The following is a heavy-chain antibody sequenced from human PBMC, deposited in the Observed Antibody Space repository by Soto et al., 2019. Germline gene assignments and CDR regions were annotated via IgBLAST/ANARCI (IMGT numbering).Heavy chain of an antibody. Sequence: PSETLSLTCTVSGGSINTFYWSWVRQPAGKGLEWIGRICSSGSTGFNSSLESRVAMSVDTSKNHFSLNLSFVTAADMAVYYCAREGSYSAYNYAHGIQLWSFDFWGQGALVTVSS. V-gene: IGHV4-4*07. D-gene: IGHD5-12*01. CDR3: AREGSYSAYNYAHGIQLWSFDF. J-gene: IGHJ4*02. CDR2: ICSSGST. CDR1: GGSINTFY.